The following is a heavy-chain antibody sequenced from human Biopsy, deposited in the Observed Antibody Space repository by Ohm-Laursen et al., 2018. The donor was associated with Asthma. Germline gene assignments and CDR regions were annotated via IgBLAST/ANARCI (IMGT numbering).Heavy chain of an antibody. CDR3: ARVPTTLRYFDL. CDR2: ISYSGST. D-gene: IGHD2-15*01. Sequence: GTLSLTCIVSGGSVGSGSYYWSWIRQPPGKGLAWVSYISYSGSTDYNPSLKSRLTISMDTSKNQFSLKLSSVTAADTAVYYCARVPTTLRYFDLWGRGTLVTVSS. J-gene: IGHJ2*01. V-gene: IGHV4-61*01. CDR1: GGSVGSGSYY.